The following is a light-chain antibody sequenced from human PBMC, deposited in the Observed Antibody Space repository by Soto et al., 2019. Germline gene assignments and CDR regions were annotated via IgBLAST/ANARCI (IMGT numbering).Light chain of an antibody. Sequence: DIQMTQSPSTLSASVGDRVAITCRASQTVNKYLAWYQQKPGKAPNLLIYTASTLKSGVPSRFSGSGSGTEFTLTISSLQPHDFATYYCQQYNTFSSFGQGTKVEIK. CDR3: QQYNTFSS. CDR2: TAS. V-gene: IGKV1-5*03. CDR1: QTVNKY. J-gene: IGKJ1*01.